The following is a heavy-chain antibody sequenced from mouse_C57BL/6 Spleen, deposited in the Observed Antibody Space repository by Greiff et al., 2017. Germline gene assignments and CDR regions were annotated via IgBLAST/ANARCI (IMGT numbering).Heavy chain of an antibody. V-gene: IGHV1-82*01. CDR1: GYAFSSSW. D-gene: IGHD2-1*01. CDR3: ARYYGNYDYYAMDY. J-gene: IGHJ4*01. CDR2: IYPGDGDT. Sequence: VQLQQSGPELVKPGASVKISCKASGYAFSSSWMNWVKQRPGKGLEWIGRIYPGDGDTNYNGKFKGKATLTADKSSSTAYMQLSSLTSEDSAVYFCARYYGNYDYYAMDYWGQGTSVTVSS.